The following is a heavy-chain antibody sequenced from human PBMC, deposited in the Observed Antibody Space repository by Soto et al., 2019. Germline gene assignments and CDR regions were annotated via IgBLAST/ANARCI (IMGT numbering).Heavy chain of an antibody. Sequence: QLQLQESGPGLVKPSETLSLTCSVSGVSISNTSYYWGWIRQPPGKGLEWVGTIYFSGSTFYNPSLKSRVTISIDTSKNQFSLRLSSVTAADTAVYYCARHGSSWGQGTLVTVSS. CDR2: IYFSGST. CDR1: GVSISNTSYY. CDR3: ARHGSS. V-gene: IGHV4-39*01. J-gene: IGHJ5*02.